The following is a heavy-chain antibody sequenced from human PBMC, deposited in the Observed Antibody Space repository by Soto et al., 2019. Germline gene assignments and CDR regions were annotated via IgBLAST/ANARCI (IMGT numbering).Heavy chain of an antibody. J-gene: IGHJ6*03. Sequence: GASVKVSCKASGYTFTSYYMHWVRQAPGQGLEWMGIINPSGGSTSYAQKFQGRVTMTRDTSTSTVYMELSSLRSEDTAVYYCARANGFDWPIFGPRIAYYYYYMDVWGKGTTVTVSS. V-gene: IGHV1-46*03. CDR1: GYTFTSYY. D-gene: IGHD3-9*01. CDR3: ARANGFDWPIFGPRIAYYYYYMDV. CDR2: INPSGGST.